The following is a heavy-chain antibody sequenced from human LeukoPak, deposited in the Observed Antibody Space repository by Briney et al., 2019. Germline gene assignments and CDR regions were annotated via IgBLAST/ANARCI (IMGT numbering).Heavy chain of an antibody. D-gene: IGHD4/OR15-4a*01. CDR2: ISVSGDMT. V-gene: IGHV3-23*01. CDR1: AFPFSSHA. Sequence: GGSLRLSCEVSAFPFSSHAMSWVRQAPGRGLEWVSGISVSGDMTYYADSVQGRFIISRDNSKNTVYLQMDSLRVEDTAVYYCANEEVPNDYWGQGTLVTVSS. J-gene: IGHJ4*02. CDR3: ANEEVPNDY.